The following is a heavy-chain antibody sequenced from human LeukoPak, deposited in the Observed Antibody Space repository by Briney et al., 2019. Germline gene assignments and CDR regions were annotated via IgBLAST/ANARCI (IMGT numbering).Heavy chain of an antibody. J-gene: IGHJ5*02. D-gene: IGHD3-16*01. CDR1: GFTFSDYY. CDR3: ARTRTLPIAGGFDT. V-gene: IGHV3-11*06. CDR2: ISVSGSYT. Sequence: GGSLRLSCAASGFTFSDYYMSWIRQAPGKGLEWISYISVSGSYTNYADSVKGRFTISRDNAKNSLYLQMISLRAEDTAVYYCARTRTLPIAGGFDTWGQGSLVTVSS.